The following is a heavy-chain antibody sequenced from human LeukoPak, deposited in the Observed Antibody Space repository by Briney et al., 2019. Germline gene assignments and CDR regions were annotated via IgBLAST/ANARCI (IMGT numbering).Heavy chain of an antibody. J-gene: IGHJ4*02. Sequence: GRSLRLSCAASGFTFSSYAMHWVRQVPGKGLEWVAVISYDGSNKYYADSVKGRFTISRDNSKNTLYLQMNSLRAEDTAVYYCARDKRGSGSFTLDYWGQGTLVTVSS. V-gene: IGHV3-30-3*01. CDR2: ISYDGSNK. D-gene: IGHD1-26*01. CDR1: GFTFSSYA. CDR3: ARDKRGSGSFTLDY.